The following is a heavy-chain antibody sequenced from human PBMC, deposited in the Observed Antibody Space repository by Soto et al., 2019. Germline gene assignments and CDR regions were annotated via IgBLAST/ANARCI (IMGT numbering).Heavy chain of an antibody. Sequence: ASVKVSCKASGYTFTGYYMHWVRQAPGQGLEWMGWINPNSGGTNYAQKFQGWVTMTRDTSISTAYMELSRPRSDDTAVYYCAIDGLELVNFEYSSSSYNWFAPWGQGTLVTVSS. V-gene: IGHV1-2*04. CDR3: AIDGLELVNFEYSSSSYNWFAP. CDR1: GYTFTGYY. D-gene: IGHD6-6*01. J-gene: IGHJ5*02. CDR2: INPNSGGT.